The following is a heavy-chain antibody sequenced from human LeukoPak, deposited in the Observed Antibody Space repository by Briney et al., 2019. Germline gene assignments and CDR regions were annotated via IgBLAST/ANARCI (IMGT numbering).Heavy chain of an antibody. J-gene: IGHJ4*02. V-gene: IGHV3-30-3*01. CDR1: GFTFSSYA. D-gene: IGHD6-6*01. CDR3: ARASKSSSSSLQFDY. CDR2: ISYDGSNK. Sequence: GGSLRLSCAASGFTFSSYAMHWVRQAPGKGLEWVAVISYDGSNKYYADSVKGRFTISRDNSKNTLYLQMNSLRAEDTAVYYCARASKSSSSSLQFDYWGQGTLVTVSS.